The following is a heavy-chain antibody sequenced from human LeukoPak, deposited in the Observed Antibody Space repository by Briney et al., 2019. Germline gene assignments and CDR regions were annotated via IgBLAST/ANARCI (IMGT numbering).Heavy chain of an antibody. Sequence: ASVKVSCKASGYTFTGYYMHWVRQAPGQGLEWMGWINPNSGGTNYAQKLQGRVTMTTDTSTSTAYMELRSLRSDGTAVYYCARGKILGDAFDIWGQGTMVTVSS. D-gene: IGHD2-15*01. CDR2: INPNSGGT. CDR1: GYTFTGYY. V-gene: IGHV1-2*02. J-gene: IGHJ3*02. CDR3: ARGKILGDAFDI.